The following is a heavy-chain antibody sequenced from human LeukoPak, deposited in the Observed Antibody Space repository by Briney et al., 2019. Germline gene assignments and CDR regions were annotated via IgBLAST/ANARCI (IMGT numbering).Heavy chain of an antibody. CDR1: GGTFSSYA. V-gene: IGHV1-69*04. CDR3: ARDGYTDYYYYGMDV. Sequence: SVRVSCKASGGTFSSYAISWVRQAPGQGLEWMGRIIPILGIANYAQKFQGRVTITADKSTSTAYMELSSLRSEDTAVYYCARDGYTDYYYYGMDVWGQGTTVTVSS. D-gene: IGHD5-24*01. J-gene: IGHJ6*02. CDR2: IIPILGIA.